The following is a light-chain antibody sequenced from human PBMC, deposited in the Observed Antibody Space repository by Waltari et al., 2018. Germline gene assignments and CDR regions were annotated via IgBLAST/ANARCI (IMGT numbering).Light chain of an antibody. CDR3: SSYTISSTLV. CDR2: EVK. J-gene: IGLJ1*01. CDR1: SSDLGGYNY. Sequence: QSALTQPAFVSGSPGQSITISCTGTSSDLGGYNYVSWYQQHPGKAPKLIIYEVKNRPSGISNRFSGSKSGTTASLTISGLQAEDEADYYCSSYTISSTLVFGTGTKVTVV. V-gene: IGLV2-14*01.